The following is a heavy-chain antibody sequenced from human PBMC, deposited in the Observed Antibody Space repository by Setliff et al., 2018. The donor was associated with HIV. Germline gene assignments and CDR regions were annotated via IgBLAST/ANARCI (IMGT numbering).Heavy chain of an antibody. V-gene: IGHV1-8*02. CDR3: ARAPYYYDSSGYYLIDY. D-gene: IGHD3-22*01. Sequence: AASVKVSCKASGYTFTSYDINWVRQATGQGLEWMGWMNPNSGNTGYAQKFQGRVTMTRNTSISTAYMELSSLRSEDTAVYYCARAPYYYDSSGYYLIDYWGQGTLVTVSS. CDR2: MNPNSGNT. J-gene: IGHJ4*02. CDR1: GYTFTSYD.